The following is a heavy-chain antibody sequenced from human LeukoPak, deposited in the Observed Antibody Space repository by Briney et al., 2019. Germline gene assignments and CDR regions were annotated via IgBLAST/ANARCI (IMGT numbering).Heavy chain of an antibody. V-gene: IGHV1-18*01. Sequence: ASVQVSCKTSGYIFAHNGISWVRQAPGQGPEWMGWISAYNGDTNYAQNFQGRVTMTRGTSTSTVYMELRSLRSDDTAVYYCARVGYSSGWYRNWGQGTLVTVSS. CDR3: ARVGYSSGWYRN. CDR2: ISAYNGDT. D-gene: IGHD6-19*01. CDR1: GYIFAHNG. J-gene: IGHJ4*02.